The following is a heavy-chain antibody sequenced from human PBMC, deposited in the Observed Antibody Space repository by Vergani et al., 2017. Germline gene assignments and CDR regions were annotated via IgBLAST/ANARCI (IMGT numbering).Heavy chain of an antibody. CDR3: ARHKEQLVPGNYYYYYYMDV. CDR1: GGSIRSTFYY. J-gene: IGHJ6*03. CDR2: IYYSGST. D-gene: IGHD6-13*01. V-gene: IGHV4-39*01. Sequence: QLQLQESDPGLVKPSETLSLTCTVSGGSIRSTFYYWGWIRQPPGKGLEWIGTIYYSGSTYYNPSLKSRVTISGDTSKNQFSLKLNYVTAADTAVYYCARHKEQLVPGNYYYYYYMDVWGKGTTVTVSS.